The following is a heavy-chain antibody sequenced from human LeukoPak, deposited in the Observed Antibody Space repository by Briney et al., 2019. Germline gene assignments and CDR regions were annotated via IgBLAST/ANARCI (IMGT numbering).Heavy chain of an antibody. J-gene: IGHJ5*02. CDR1: GFTFSSYA. CDR2: ISGSGGST. Sequence: GGSLRPSCAASGFTFSSYAMSWVRQAPGKGLEWVSAISGSGGSTYYADSVKGRFTISRDNSKNTLYLQMNSLRAEDTAVYYCAKDRTAVAGTWRNWFDPWGQGTLVTVSS. D-gene: IGHD6-19*01. V-gene: IGHV3-23*01. CDR3: AKDRTAVAGTWRNWFDP.